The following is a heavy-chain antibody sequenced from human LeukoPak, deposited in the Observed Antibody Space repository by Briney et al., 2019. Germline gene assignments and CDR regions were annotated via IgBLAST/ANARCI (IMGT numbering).Heavy chain of an antibody. V-gene: IGHV3-7*01. CDR1: GFSFTNDW. Sequence: GGSLRLSCAASGFSFTNDWMTWVRQPPGKGLEWVANIKPDGGEKFYVDSVKGRFTVSRDNAENSLYLQMNSLRAEDTAVYYCVRYYTGHSWYFDLWGRGTLVTVSS. CDR3: VRYYTGHSWYFDL. J-gene: IGHJ2*01. D-gene: IGHD3-10*01. CDR2: IKPDGGEK.